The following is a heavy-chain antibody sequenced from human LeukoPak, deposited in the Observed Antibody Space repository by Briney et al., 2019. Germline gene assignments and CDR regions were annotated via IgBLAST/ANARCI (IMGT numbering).Heavy chain of an antibody. V-gene: IGHV1-18*01. D-gene: IGHD2-15*01. CDR1: GYTFTSYG. CDR3: ARVYQGEVALDY. J-gene: IGHJ4*02. CDR2: TSAYNGNT. Sequence: ASVKVSCKASGYTFTSYGISWVRQAPGQGLEWMGWTSAYNGNTNYAQKLQGRVTTTTDTSTSTAYMELRSLRSDDTAVYYCARVYQGEVALDYWGQGTLVTVSS.